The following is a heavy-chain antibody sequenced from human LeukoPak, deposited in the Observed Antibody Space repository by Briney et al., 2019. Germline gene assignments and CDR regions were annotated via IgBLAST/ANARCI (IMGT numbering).Heavy chain of an antibody. J-gene: IGHJ5*02. D-gene: IGHD2-21*01. CDR2: INPNSGGT. Sequence: GASVKVSCKTSGYSFTDYYMHWVRQAPGQGLEWMGWINPNSGGTSAAQKFQGRVTMTRDTSITTVYMEVSWLTSDDTAIYYCARVDRLHRGPYLIGPWGHLTLVNVSS. CDR3: ARVDRLHRGPYLIGP. V-gene: IGHV1-2*02. CDR1: GYSFTDYY.